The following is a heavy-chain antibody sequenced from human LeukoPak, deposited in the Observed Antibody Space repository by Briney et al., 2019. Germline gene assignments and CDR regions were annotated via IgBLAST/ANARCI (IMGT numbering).Heavy chain of an antibody. CDR3: ARSLPYCSSSSCYSYGMDV. D-gene: IGHD2-2*01. CDR1: AGSISSGAYY. J-gene: IGHJ6*02. V-gene: IGHV4-61*02. CDR2: VHTGGSA. Sequence: SETLSLTRTVSAGSISSGAYYWSWIRQPAGKGLEWIGRVHTGGSANYSPSLWSRVTISLDTSQNQFSLRLTSVTAADTAIYYCARSLPYCSSSSCYSYGMDVWGQGTTVTVSS.